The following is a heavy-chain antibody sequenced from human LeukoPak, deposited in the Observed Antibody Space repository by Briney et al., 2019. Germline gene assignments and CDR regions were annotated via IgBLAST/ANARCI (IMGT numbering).Heavy chain of an antibody. J-gene: IGHJ4*02. CDR1: GYTFISYD. D-gene: IGHD3-22*01. V-gene: IGHV1-8*01. Sequence: ASVKVSCKASGYTFISYDINWVRQATGQGLEWMGWMNPNSGITGYAQKFQGRVSMTRNTPIGTAYMELSSLKSEDTAVYYCARGLYYYDSNGRTPYDYWGQGTLVTVSS. CDR2: MNPNSGIT. CDR3: ARGLYYYDSNGRTPYDY.